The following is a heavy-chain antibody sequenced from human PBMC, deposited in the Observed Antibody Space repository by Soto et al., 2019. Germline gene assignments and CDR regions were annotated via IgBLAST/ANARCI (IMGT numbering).Heavy chain of an antibody. CDR1: GFSLSTRGVG. D-gene: IGHD6-19*01. CDR3: ARDSSGWYGYDY. J-gene: IGHJ4*01. V-gene: IGHV2-5*02. CDR2: IYWDDDK. Sequence: QITLRESGPTLVKPTQTLTLTCTFSGFSLSTRGVGVGWIRQPPGKALEWLALIYWDDDKRYSPSLKSRLTITKETSRNQVVLTMTNMDPVDTAKYYCARDSSGWYGYDYWGQGTLVTVSS.